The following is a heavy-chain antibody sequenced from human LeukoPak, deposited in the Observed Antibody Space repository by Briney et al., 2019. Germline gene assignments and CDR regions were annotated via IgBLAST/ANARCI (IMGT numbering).Heavy chain of an antibody. D-gene: IGHD3-10*01. V-gene: IGHV4-61*02. CDR3: ARSGSHLWLGELSLSY. CDR1: GGSISSGSYY. Sequence: SETLSLTCTVSGGSISSGSYYWSWIRQPAGKGLEWIGRIYTSGSTNYNPSLKSRVTISVDTSKNQFSLKLIPVTAADTAVYYCARSGSHLWLGELSLSYWGQGTLVTVSS. CDR2: IYTSGST. J-gene: IGHJ4*02.